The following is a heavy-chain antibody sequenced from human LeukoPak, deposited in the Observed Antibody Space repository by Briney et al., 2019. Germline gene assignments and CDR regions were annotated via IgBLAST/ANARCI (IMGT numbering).Heavy chain of an antibody. V-gene: IGHV3-23*01. CDR1: GFTFSNYA. D-gene: IGHD3-16*01. J-gene: IGHJ4*02. CDR2: IGGGGAST. CDR3: AKTRRSQWGRGGDLDY. Sequence: GGSLRLSCAASGFTFSNYAMSWVRQAPGKGLEWVSGIGGGGASTYYADSVKGRFTISRDNSKNSLDLQFNSLRAEDTAVYYCAKTRRSQWGRGGDLDYWGQGTLVTVSS.